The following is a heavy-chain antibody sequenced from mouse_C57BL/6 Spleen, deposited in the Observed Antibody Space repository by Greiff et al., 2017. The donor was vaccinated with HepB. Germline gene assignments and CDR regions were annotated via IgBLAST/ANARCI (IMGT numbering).Heavy chain of an antibody. Sequence: EVQVVESGGGLVKPGGSLKLSCAASGFTFSDYGMHWVRQAPEKGLEWVAYISSGSSTIYYADTVKGRFTISRDNAKNTLFLQMTSLRSEDTAMYYCARPWDDYAMDYWGQGTSVTVSS. D-gene: IGHD4-1*01. CDR2: ISSGSSTI. CDR3: ARPWDDYAMDY. CDR1: GFTFSDYG. J-gene: IGHJ4*01. V-gene: IGHV5-17*01.